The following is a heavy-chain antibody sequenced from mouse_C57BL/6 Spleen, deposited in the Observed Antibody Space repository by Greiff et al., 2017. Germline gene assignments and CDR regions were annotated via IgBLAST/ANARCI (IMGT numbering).Heavy chain of an antibody. CDR1: GYTFTSYG. CDR3: ARSVYYDYLFAY. CDR2: LYPRSGNT. V-gene: IGHV1-81*01. Sequence: QVQLKESGAELARPGASVKLSCKASGYTFTSYGISWVKQRTGQGLEWIGELYPRSGNTYYTEKFKGKATLTADKSSSTAYMELRRLTSEDSAVYFCARSVYYDYLFAYWGQGTLVTVSA. J-gene: IGHJ3*01. D-gene: IGHD2-4*01.